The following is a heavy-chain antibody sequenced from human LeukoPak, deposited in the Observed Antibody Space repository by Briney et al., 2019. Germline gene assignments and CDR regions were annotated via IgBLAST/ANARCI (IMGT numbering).Heavy chain of an antibody. CDR3: ARITSSPTPFDY. CDR1: GFTLSNAW. Sequence: PGGSLRLSCAASGFTLSNAWMNWVRQAPGKGLEWVSAFSGSGGSTYYADSVKGRFTISRDNSKNTLYLQMNSLRAEDTAVYYCARITSSPTPFDYWGQGTLVTVSS. D-gene: IGHD2-2*01. CDR2: FSGSGGST. V-gene: IGHV3-23*01. J-gene: IGHJ4*02.